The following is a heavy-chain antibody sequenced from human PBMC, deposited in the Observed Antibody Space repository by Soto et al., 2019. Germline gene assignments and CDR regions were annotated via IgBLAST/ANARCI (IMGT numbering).Heavy chain of an antibody. V-gene: IGHV1-69*13. CDR3: ACGEETRSYYDSSGYLGAFDI. J-gene: IGHJ3*02. CDR2: IIPIFGTA. CDR1: GGTFSSYA. D-gene: IGHD3-22*01. Sequence: GASVKVSCKASGGTFSSYAISWVRQAPGQGLEWMGGIIPIFGTANYAQKFQGRVTITADESTSTAYMELSSLRSEDTAVYYCACGEETRSYYDSSGYLGAFDIWGQGTMVTVSS.